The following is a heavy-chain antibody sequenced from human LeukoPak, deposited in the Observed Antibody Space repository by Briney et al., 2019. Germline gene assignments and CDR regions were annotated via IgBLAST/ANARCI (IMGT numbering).Heavy chain of an antibody. J-gene: IGHJ4*02. Sequence: SGESLKISCKGSGYSFTSYWIGWVRQMPGKGLEWMGIIYPGDSDIRYSPSSQGQVTISADKSISTAYLQWSSLKASDTAMYYCARHVVPYSSSSAFDYWGQGTLVTVSS. CDR2: IYPGDSDI. CDR3: ARHVVPYSSSSAFDY. V-gene: IGHV5-51*01. D-gene: IGHD6-6*01. CDR1: GYSFTSYW.